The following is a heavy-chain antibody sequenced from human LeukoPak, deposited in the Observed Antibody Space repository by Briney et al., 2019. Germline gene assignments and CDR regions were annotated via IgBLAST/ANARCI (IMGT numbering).Heavy chain of an antibody. J-gene: IGHJ4*02. D-gene: IGHD6-6*01. CDR1: GFTFTNYA. CDR3: ARVGGSSLSRARFDY. V-gene: IGHV3-23*01. CDR2: ISGDGTFI. Sequence: GGSLRLSCAASGFTFTNYAVNWVRQAPGKGLEWVSAISGDGTFIYYAESVKGRFTISRDNSKSTGYLQMNSLRAEDTAIYYCARVGGSSLSRARFDYWGPGTLVTVSS.